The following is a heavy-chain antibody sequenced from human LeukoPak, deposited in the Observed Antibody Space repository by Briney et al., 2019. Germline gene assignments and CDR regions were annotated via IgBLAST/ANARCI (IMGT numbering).Heavy chain of an antibody. CDR1: GYTFTGHY. V-gene: IGHV1-2*02. CDR3: ARESIRIVGAAKVKFFDY. D-gene: IGHD1-26*01. J-gene: IGHJ4*02. CDR2: INPDSGDT. Sequence: ASVKVSCKASGYTFTGHYIHWVRQAPGEGLEWMGGINPDSGDTNYAQTFEGGVTMTRDTSISTASLDLSKLRSDDTAVYYCARESIRIVGAAKVKFFDYWGQGTLLTVSS.